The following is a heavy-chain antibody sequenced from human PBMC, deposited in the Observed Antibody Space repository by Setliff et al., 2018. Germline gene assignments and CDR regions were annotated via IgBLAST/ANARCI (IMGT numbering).Heavy chain of an antibody. J-gene: IGHJ4*02. CDR2: IYYRGDT. V-gene: IGHV4-39*07. Sequence: SETLSLTCTVSGASLSSGTYYWGWIRQPPGKGLEWIGRIYYRGDTNYNPSLKTRVTVSVDTSKNQFSLRLTSVTAADTANYYCARRPPYWGFDYWGRGTLVTVSS. CDR3: ARRPPYWGFDY. D-gene: IGHD3-16*01. CDR1: GASLSSGTYY.